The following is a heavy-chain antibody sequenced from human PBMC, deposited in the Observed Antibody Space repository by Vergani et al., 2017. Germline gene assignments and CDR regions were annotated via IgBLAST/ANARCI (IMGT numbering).Heavy chain of an antibody. CDR2: ISAYNGNT. J-gene: IGHJ4*02. CDR3: ATTTVMGQYYYDSSGYYRH. D-gene: IGHD3-22*01. CDR1: GYTFTSYG. V-gene: IGHV1-18*04. Sequence: QVQLVQSGAEVKKPGASVKVSCKASGYTFTSYGISWVRQAPGQGLEWMGWISAYNGNTNYAQKLQGRVTMTTDTSTSTAYMELSSLRSEDTAVYYCATTTVMGQYYYDSSGYYRHWGQGTLVTVSS.